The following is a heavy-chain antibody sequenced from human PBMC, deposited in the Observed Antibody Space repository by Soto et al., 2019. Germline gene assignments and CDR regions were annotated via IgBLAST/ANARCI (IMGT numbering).Heavy chain of an antibody. D-gene: IGHD6-13*01. CDR2: ISGSGGST. CDR3: ANLGIAAANNWFDP. J-gene: IGHJ5*02. Sequence: GGSLRLSCAASGFTFSSYAMSWVRQAPGKGLEWVSAISGSGGSTYYADSVKGRFTISRDNSKNTLYLQMNSPRAEDTAVYCCANLGIAAANNWFDPWGQGTLVTVSS. V-gene: IGHV3-23*01. CDR1: GFTFSSYA.